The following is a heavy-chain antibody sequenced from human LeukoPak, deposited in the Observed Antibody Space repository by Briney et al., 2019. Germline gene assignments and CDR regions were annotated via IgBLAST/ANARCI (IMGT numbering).Heavy chain of an antibody. CDR1: GFTSSSYV. V-gene: IGHV3-23*01. D-gene: IGHD2-21*01. J-gene: IGHJ4*02. CDR3: AKDFVVVPGNVNYFDY. CDR2: ISGSGDST. Sequence: GGSLRLSCAASGFTSSSYVMTWVRQAPGKGLEWVSAISGSGDSTYYADSVKGRFSISRDNSKNTLYVQMKSLRAEDTAVYYCAKDFVVVPGNVNYFDYWGQGTLVTVSS.